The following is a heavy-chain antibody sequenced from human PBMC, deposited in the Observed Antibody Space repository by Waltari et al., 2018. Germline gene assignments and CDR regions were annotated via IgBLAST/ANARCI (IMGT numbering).Heavy chain of an antibody. V-gene: IGHV3-53*01. CDR3: ARNQVETALGY. CDR1: GVTVSNNY. D-gene: IGHD2-21*02. Sequence: EVQLVESGGGLIQPGGSLRLSCVASGVTVSNNYMAWLRQAPGKGLELGSLIYGGGPTYYADSVRGRFTISRDGSKNTVYLQMNSLRAEDTAVYFCARNQVETALGYWGQGTLVTVSS. CDR2: IYGGGPT. J-gene: IGHJ4*02.